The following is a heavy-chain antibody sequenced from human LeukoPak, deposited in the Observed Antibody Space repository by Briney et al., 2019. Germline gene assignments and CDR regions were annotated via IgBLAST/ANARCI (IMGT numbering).Heavy chain of an antibody. CDR2: TSSSSSYI. V-gene: IGHV3-21*01. Sequence: GGSLRLSCAASGFTFSSYSMNWVRQAPGKGLEWVSSTSSSSSYIYYADSVKGRFTISRDNAKNSLYLQMNSLRAEDTAVYYCARDSRATYYYDSSGMGNWFDPWGQGTLVTVSS. D-gene: IGHD3-22*01. CDR1: GFTFSSYS. J-gene: IGHJ5*02. CDR3: ARDSRATYYYDSSGMGNWFDP.